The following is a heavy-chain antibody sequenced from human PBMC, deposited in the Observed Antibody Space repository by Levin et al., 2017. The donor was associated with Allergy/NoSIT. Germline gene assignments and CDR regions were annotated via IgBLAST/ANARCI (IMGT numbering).Heavy chain of an antibody. CDR3: ARVGDYGSGTKSFYFDH. D-gene: IGHD3-10*01. J-gene: IGHJ4*02. CDR2: TRNKANSYTT. CDR1: GFTFSDHY. V-gene: IGHV3-72*01. Sequence: GESLKISCAASGFTFSDHYMDWVRQAPGKGLEWVGRTRNKANSYTTEYAASVKGSFTISRDDSENSLYLQMNSLKTEDTAVYYCARVGDYGSGTKSFYFDHWGQGTLVTVSS.